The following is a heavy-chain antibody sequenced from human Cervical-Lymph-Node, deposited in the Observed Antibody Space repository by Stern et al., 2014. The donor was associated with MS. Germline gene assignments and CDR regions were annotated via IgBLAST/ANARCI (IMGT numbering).Heavy chain of an antibody. Sequence: QLVQSGGSLVQPGGSLRLSCAASGFTINSYVMSWVRQAPGQGLEWVSSISSGGDSTYYADSVKGRFTISRDNSKNTLHLQMNSLRAEDTAVYYCARGCYSSSCSNWGQGTLVTVSS. CDR3: ARGCYSSSCSN. CDR1: GFTINSYV. CDR2: ISSGGDST. V-gene: IGHV3-23*04. J-gene: IGHJ4*02. D-gene: IGHD6-13*01.